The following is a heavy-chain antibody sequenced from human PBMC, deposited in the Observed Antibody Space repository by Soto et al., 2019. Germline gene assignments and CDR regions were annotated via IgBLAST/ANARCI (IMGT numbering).Heavy chain of an antibody. CDR3: ARRVNEVMITFGAPYYYYYMDV. D-gene: IGHD3-16*01. Sequence: SETLSLTCTVSGGSISSSSYYWGWIRQPPGKGLEWIGSIYYSGSTYYNPSLKSRVTISVDTSKNQFSLKLSSVTAADTAVYYCARRVNEVMITFGAPYYYYYMDVWGKGTTVTVSS. CDR1: GGSISSSSYY. J-gene: IGHJ6*03. CDR2: IYYSGST. V-gene: IGHV4-39*01.